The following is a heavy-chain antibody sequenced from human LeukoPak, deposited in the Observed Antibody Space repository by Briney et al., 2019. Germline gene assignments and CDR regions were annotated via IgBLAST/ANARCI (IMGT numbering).Heavy chain of an antibody. CDR1: GGSISTYY. Sequence: ASETLSLTCTVSGGSISTYYWSWIRQPPGKGLEWIGHVYYNGGTNYNPSLKSRVTISVDTSKNQFSLKLSSVTTADTAVYYCARGILRGPIYAFENWGRGTMVTVSS. D-gene: IGHD3-3*02. CDR2: VYYNGGT. J-gene: IGHJ3*02. CDR3: ARGILRGPIYAFEN. V-gene: IGHV4-59*01.